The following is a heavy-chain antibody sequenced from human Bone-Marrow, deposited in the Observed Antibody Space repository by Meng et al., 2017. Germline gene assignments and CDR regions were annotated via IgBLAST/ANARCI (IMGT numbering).Heavy chain of an antibody. D-gene: IGHD2-8*01. J-gene: IGHJ4*02. CDR3: AREWSSFDY. V-gene: IGHV4-59*12. CDR2: IHNSGST. CDR1: GGSISPYY. Sequence: SETLSLTCTVSGGSISPYYWSWIRQPPGKGLEWIGYIHNSGSTSCSPSLMSRVTILVDTSKNQLSLKMRSVTAADTAVYYCAREWSSFDYWGQGILVTVSS.